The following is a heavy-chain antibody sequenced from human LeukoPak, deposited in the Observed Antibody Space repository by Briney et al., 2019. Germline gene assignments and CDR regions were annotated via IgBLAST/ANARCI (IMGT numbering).Heavy chain of an antibody. CDR3: ARDLRLGYAQYYYYYYGMDV. CDR2: INPGGGST. D-gene: IGHD2-2*01. J-gene: IGHJ6*02. V-gene: IGHV1-46*01. Sequence: ASVKVSCKASGYTFTSYYMHWVGQAPGQGLEWMGIINPGGGSTSYAQKFQGRVTMTRDTSTSTVYMELSSLRSEDTAVYYCARDLRLGYAQYYYYYYGMDVWGQGTTVTVSS. CDR1: GYTFTSYY.